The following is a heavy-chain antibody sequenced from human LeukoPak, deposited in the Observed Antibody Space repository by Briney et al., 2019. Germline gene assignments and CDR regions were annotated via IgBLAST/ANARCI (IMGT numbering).Heavy chain of an antibody. CDR2: IKHDGSEK. CDR1: GFTFSSYW. Sequence: GSLRLSCAASGFTFSSYWMSWVRQAPGKGLEWVANIKHDGSEKYSVDSAKGRFTISRDNAKNSLYLQMNSLRAEDTAVYYCARGAHSSVWEYFFYYMDVWGKGTTVIVSS. V-gene: IGHV3-7*04. J-gene: IGHJ6*03. CDR3: ARGAHSSVWEYFFYYMDV. D-gene: IGHD5/OR15-5a*01.